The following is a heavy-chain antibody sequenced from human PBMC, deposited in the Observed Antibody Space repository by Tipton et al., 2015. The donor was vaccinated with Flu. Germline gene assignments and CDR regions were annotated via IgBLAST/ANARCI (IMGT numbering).Heavy chain of an antibody. CDR1: GFNLTYYE. D-gene: IGHD3-16*01. CDR2: IGSTGSPT. CDR3: AKDRWGLGFGLQV. J-gene: IGHJ6*02. V-gene: IGHV3-48*03. Sequence: SLRLSCAASGFNLTYYEINWVRQAPGKGLEWISHIGSTGSPTYFADSLKGRFSVSRDNARNSVSLLLTSLRADDTAVYYCAKDRWGLGFGLQVWGQGTTVTFSS.